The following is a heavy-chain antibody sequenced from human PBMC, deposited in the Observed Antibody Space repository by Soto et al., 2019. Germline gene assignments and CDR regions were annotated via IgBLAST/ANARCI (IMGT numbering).Heavy chain of an antibody. V-gene: IGHV3-15*07. Sequence: PGGSLRLSCAASGFIFSNAWMNWVRQAPGKGLEWVGRIKSKTDGGTTDYAAPVKGRFTISRDDSKNTLYLQMNSLKTEDTAVYYCTTSNFDTAMVPYFEYWGQGILVTVSS. CDR3: TTSNFDTAMVPYFEY. J-gene: IGHJ4*02. D-gene: IGHD5-18*01. CDR1: GFIFSNAW. CDR2: IKSKTDGGTT.